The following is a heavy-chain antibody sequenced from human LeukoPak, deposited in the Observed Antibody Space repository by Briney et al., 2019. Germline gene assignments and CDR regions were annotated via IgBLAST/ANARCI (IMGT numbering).Heavy chain of an antibody. J-gene: IGHJ4*02. CDR1: GFTFSNYE. CDR3: AAVIDY. V-gene: IGHV3-48*03. CDR2: ISNSGNTK. Sequence: PGGSLRLSCAASGFTFSNYEMNWIRQAPGKGLEWISYISNSGNTKYYADSVKGRCSISRDNANNSVYLQMNNLRAEDTAVYYCAAVIDYWGQGTLVTVSS.